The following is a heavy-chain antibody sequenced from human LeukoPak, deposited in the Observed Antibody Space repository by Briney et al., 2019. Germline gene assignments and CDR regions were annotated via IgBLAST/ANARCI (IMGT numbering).Heavy chain of an antibody. CDR2: INHSGST. V-gene: IGHV4-34*01. CDR1: GGSFSGYY. J-gene: IGHJ4*02. D-gene: IGHD4-17*01. CDR3: ARTLYGDYTAIDY. Sequence: PSETLSLTCAVYGGSFSGYYWNWIRQPPGKGLEWIGEINHSGSTNYNPSLKSRVTISVDTSKNQFSLKLSSVTAADTAVYYCARTLYGDYTAIDYWGQGTLVTVSS.